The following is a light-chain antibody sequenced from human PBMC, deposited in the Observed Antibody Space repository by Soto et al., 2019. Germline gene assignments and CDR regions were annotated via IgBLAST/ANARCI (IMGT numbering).Light chain of an antibody. Sequence: DIQMTQSPPSLSASVGDRVTITCRASQGIGNSLAWYQQKPGTVPKLLIYSASTLQSGVPSRFSGSGSGTDFTLTIISRQPEDVAAYYCQKYNTVPATFGQGTRLEIK. CDR1: QGIGNS. CDR3: QKYNTVPAT. CDR2: SAS. J-gene: IGKJ5*01. V-gene: IGKV1-27*01.